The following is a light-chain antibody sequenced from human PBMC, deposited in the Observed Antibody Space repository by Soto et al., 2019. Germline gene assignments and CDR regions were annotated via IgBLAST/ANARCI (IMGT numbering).Light chain of an antibody. CDR1: QSVSSN. Sequence: EVVVTQSPATLSVSPGESATLSCRTSQSVSSNLAWYQQKPGQAPRLLIYGASTRATGVPARFSGSGSGTEFTLTISSLQSEDFAVYYCQQYNTWPRTFGQGTKVEIK. J-gene: IGKJ1*01. CDR3: QQYNTWPRT. CDR2: GAS. V-gene: IGKV3-15*01.